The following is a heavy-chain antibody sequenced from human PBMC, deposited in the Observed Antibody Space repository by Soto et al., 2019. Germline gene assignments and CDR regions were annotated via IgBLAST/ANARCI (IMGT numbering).Heavy chain of an antibody. CDR3: ATVGYCSGGSCYSGVDYYYMDV. J-gene: IGHJ6*03. Sequence: ASVKVSCKASGYTFTSYDINWVRQATGQGLEWMGWMNPNSGNTGYAQKFQGRVTMTRNTSISTAYMELSSLRSEDTAVYYCATVGYCSGGSCYSGVDYYYMDVWGKGITVTVSS. V-gene: IGHV1-8*01. D-gene: IGHD2-15*01. CDR2: MNPNSGNT. CDR1: GYTFTSYD.